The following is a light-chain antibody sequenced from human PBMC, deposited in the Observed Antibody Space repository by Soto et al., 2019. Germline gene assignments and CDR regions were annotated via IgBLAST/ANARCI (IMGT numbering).Light chain of an antibody. CDR3: SSSTSISNLV. J-gene: IGLJ7*01. CDR2: EVS. V-gene: IGLV2-14*01. CDR1: SSDVGSYNY. Sequence: QSALTQPASVSGSPGQSITISCTGTSSDVGSYNYVSWYQQHPGKAPKLMISEVSNRPSGVSHRFSGSKSGNTASLTISGLHAEDEANYYCSSSTSISNLVFGGGTQLTVL.